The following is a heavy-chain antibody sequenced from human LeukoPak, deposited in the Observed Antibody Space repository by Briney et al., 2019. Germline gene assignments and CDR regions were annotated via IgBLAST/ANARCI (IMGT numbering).Heavy chain of an antibody. Sequence: GGSLRLSCAASGFTFSSYSMNGVRQAPGKGLEWVSYISSSSSTIYYADSVKGRFTISRDNAKNSLYLQMNSLRAEDTAVYYCARTYYYDSSGYLDAFDIWGQGTMVTVSS. D-gene: IGHD3-22*01. CDR3: ARTYYYDSSGYLDAFDI. J-gene: IGHJ3*02. CDR1: GFTFSSYS. CDR2: ISSSSSTI. V-gene: IGHV3-48*04.